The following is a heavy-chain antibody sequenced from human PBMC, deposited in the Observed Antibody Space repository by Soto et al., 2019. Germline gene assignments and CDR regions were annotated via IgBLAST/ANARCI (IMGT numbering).Heavy chain of an antibody. CDR3: ARVTAGSSDFDY. D-gene: IGHD6-6*01. CDR2: IIPILGIG. CDR1: GGTVSSYT. Sequence: SGKVSCKASGGTVSSYTISWGRQAPGQGLEWMGRIIPILGIGNYAQKFQGRVTITADKSTSTAYMELSSLRSEDTALYYCARVTAGSSDFDYWGQGTLVTVSS. J-gene: IGHJ4*02. V-gene: IGHV1-69*02.